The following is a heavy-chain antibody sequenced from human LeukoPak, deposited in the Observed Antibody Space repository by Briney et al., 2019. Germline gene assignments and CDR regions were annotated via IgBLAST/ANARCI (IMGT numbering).Heavy chain of an antibody. D-gene: IGHD3-3*01. V-gene: IGHV4-38-2*01. CDR2: IYGRAST. CDR3: ARYDSRGSASTKFDY. Sequence: SETLSLTCAVSGYSLGKNYYWGWIRQSPGKGLEWIGRIYGRASTSYNPSLMDRVTMSVDTSKNHFSLQLTSVTAADTAVYYCARYDSRGSASTKFDYWGPGIQVTVSS. CDR1: GYSLGKNYY. J-gene: IGHJ4*02.